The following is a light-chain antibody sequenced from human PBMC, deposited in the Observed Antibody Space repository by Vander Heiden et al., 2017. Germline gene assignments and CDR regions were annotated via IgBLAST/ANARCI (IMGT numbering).Light chain of an antibody. CDR1: QSISSY. V-gene: IGKV1-39*01. J-gene: IGKJ4*01. Sequence: DIQMTQSPSSLSASVEDRVTITCRASQSISSYLNWYQQKPGKAPKLLIFAASNLQSGVPSRFSGSGSGTDFTLTISSLQPEDFATYYCQQSYSTPRTFGGGTKVEIK. CDR3: QQSYSTPRT. CDR2: AAS.